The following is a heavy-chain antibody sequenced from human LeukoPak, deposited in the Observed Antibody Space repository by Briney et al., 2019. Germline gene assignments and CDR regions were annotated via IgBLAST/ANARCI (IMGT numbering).Heavy chain of an antibody. CDR3: ARETHYGDYVFDY. Sequence: SETLSLTCAVYGGSFSGYYWSWIRQPPGKGLEWIGEINHSGSTNYNPSLKSRVTISVDTSKNQFSLKLSSVTAEDTAVYYCARETHYGDYVFDYWGQGTLVTVSS. J-gene: IGHJ4*02. CDR2: INHSGST. D-gene: IGHD4-17*01. CDR1: GGSFSGYY. V-gene: IGHV4-34*01.